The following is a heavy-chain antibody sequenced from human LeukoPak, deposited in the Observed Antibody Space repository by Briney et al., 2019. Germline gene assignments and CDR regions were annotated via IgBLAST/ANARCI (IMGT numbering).Heavy chain of an antibody. CDR3: ARDGISGGSSPNWFDP. Sequence: VASVKVSCKASGYTFTGYYMHWVRQAPGQGLEWMGWINPNSGGTNYAQKFQGRVTMTRDTSTSTVYMELSSLRSEDTAVYYCARDGISGGSSPNWFDPWGQGTLVTVSS. CDR2: INPNSGGT. D-gene: IGHD2-15*01. J-gene: IGHJ5*02. V-gene: IGHV1-2*02. CDR1: GYTFTGYY.